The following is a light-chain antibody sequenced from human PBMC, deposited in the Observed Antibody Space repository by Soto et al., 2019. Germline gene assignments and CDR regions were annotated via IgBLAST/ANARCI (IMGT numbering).Light chain of an antibody. CDR3: QQTYHSPTWT. J-gene: IGKJ1*01. CDR2: AAS. Sequence: DLQMTQSPSSLSASVGDRVTITCRASQSISNYLNWYQQKPGKAPKVLIYAASSLHSGVPSRFSGSRSGTDFTLTISSLQPEDSATYYCQQTYHSPTWTFGQGTKVEIK. V-gene: IGKV1-39*01. CDR1: QSISNY.